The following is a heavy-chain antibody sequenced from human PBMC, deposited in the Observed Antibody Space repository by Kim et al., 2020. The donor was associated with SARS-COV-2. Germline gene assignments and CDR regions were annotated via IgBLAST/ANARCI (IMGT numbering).Heavy chain of an antibody. CDR3: ARHPGYDFWSGYPTYSYYDAMDV. CDR1: AGSISSSSYY. Sequence: SETLSLTWTVSAGSISSSSYYWGWIRPPPGKGLEWIGSIHYSGSTYYNQYLNSRVTLSADKTKNPSSLKLSLVTAADTAVYYCARHPGYDFWSGYPTYSYYDAMDVWGQGTTVTVSS. V-gene: IGHV4-39*01. D-gene: IGHD3-3*01. J-gene: IGHJ6*02. CDR2: IHYSGST.